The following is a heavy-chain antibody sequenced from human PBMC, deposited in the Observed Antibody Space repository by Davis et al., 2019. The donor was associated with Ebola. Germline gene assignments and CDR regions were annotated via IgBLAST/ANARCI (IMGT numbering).Heavy chain of an antibody. J-gene: IGHJ4*02. CDR3: AKPISGSYFYGTAF. Sequence: GESLKISCAASGFTFSSYSMNWVRQAPGKGLEWVSYISSSSSTIYYADSVKGRFTISRDNAKNSLYLQMNSLRAEDTAVYYCAKPISGSYFYGTAFWGQGTLVTVSS. D-gene: IGHD1-26*01. CDR2: ISSSSSTI. CDR1: GFTFSSYS. V-gene: IGHV3-48*01.